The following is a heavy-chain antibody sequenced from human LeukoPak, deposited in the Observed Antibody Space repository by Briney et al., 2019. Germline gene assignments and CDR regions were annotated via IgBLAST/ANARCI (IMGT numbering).Heavy chain of an antibody. CDR3: ARADIVGATYYFDY. V-gene: IGHV4-34*01. D-gene: IGHD1-26*01. J-gene: IGHJ4*02. CDR1: GGSFSGYY. Sequence: SETLSLTCAVYGGSFSGYYWSWIPQPPGKGLEWIGEINHSGSTNYNPSLKSRVTISVDTSKNQFSLKLSSVTAADTAVYYCARADIVGATYYFDYWGQGTLVTVSS. CDR2: INHSGST.